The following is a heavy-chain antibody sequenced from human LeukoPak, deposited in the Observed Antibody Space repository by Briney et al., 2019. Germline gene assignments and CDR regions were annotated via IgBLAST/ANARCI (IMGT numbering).Heavy chain of an antibody. CDR3: ASGGFAVYDFWSGFGY. CDR1: GGSISSSSYY. D-gene: IGHD3-3*01. CDR2: IYYSGST. J-gene: IGHJ4*02. V-gene: IGHV4-39*01. Sequence: SETLSLTCTVSGGSISSSSYYWGWIRQPPGKGLEWIGSIYYSGSTYYNPSLKSRVTISVDTSKNQFSLRLGSVTAADTAVYYCASGGFAVYDFWSGFGYWGQGTLVTVSS.